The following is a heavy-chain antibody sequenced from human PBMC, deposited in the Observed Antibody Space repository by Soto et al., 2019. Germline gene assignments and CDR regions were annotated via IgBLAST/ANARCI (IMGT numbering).Heavy chain of an antibody. CDR2: VSYDGSNK. CDR3: ARDELPSGYYGMDV. Sequence: SGGSLRLSCAASGFTFSSYAMYWVRQAPGKGLEWVAVVSYDGSNKYYADSVKGRFTISRDNSKNTLFVQMNSLRAEDTAVYYCARDELPSGYYGMDVWGQGTTVTVSS. D-gene: IGHD2-15*01. V-gene: IGHV3-30-3*01. J-gene: IGHJ6*02. CDR1: GFTFSSYA.